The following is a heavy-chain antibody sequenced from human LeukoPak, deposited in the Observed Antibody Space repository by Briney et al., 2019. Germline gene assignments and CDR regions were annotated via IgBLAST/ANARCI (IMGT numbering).Heavy chain of an antibody. CDR2: ISAYNGNT. J-gene: IGHJ5*02. CDR1: GYTFTSYG. CDR3: ARAIGYSSSWYPVPFDP. D-gene: IGHD6-13*01. V-gene: IGHV1-18*01. Sequence: ASVKVSCKASGYTFTSYGISWVRQAPGQGLEWMGWISAYNGNTNYAQKLQGRVTMTTDTSTSTAYMELRSLRSDDTAVYYCARAIGYSSSWYPVPFDPWGQGTLVTVSS.